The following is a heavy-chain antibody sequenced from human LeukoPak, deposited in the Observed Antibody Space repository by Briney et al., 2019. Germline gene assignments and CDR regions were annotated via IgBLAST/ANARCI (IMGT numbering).Heavy chain of an antibody. Sequence: AGGSLRLSCSASGFPFSSYSMHWVRQAPGKGLEWLSYISNSGSSIYYADSLMGRFTIYRDNAKNSLYLQMNSLRAEDTSVYYCARDGEDYDSSGYYYYFDYWGQGTLVTVSS. J-gene: IGHJ4*02. CDR3: ARDGEDYDSSGYYYYFDY. V-gene: IGHV3-48*03. CDR2: ISNSGSSI. D-gene: IGHD3-22*01. CDR1: GFPFSSYS.